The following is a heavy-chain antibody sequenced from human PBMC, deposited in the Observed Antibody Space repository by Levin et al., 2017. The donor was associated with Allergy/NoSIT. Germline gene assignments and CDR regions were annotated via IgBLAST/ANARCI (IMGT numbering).Heavy chain of an antibody. D-gene: IGHD2-21*01. CDR3: ARGGDFGGHYYDFFEH. Sequence: PGGSLRLSCQTSGYTFNKYWIGWVRQMPGKGLDWMGVVYPGDSDIRYSPSFQGQVTISVDKSRNTAYLQWSSLKASDTAIYYCARGGDFGGHYYDFFEHWGQGTLVTVSS. CDR1: GYTFNKYW. V-gene: IGHV5-51*01. J-gene: IGHJ4*02. CDR2: VYPGDSDI.